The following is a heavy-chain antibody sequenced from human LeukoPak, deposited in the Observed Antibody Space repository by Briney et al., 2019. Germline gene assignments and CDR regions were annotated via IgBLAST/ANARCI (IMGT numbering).Heavy chain of an antibody. CDR1: GASINSGSYY. CDR3: ARDGPSVYFDY. CDR2: IYTSGST. J-gene: IGHJ4*02. V-gene: IGHV4-61*02. Sequence: SETLSLTCTVSGASINSGSYYWTWIRQPAGKGLEWIGRIYTSGSTNYNPSLKSRVTISLDTSKNYFSLKLDSVTAADTAVYYCARDGPSVYFDYWGQGTLVTVSS.